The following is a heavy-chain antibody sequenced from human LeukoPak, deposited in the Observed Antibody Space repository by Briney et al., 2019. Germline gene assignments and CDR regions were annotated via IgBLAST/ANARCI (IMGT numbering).Heavy chain of an antibody. D-gene: IGHD2-21*01. Sequence: SVKVSCKASGYTFTGYYMHWVRQAPGQGLEWMGRIIPILGIANYAQKFQGRVTITADKSTSTAYMELSSLRSEDTAVYYCARVPPRYCGGDCWGQGTLVTVSS. CDR1: GYTFTGYY. J-gene: IGHJ4*02. CDR2: IIPILGIA. CDR3: ARVPPRYCGGDC. V-gene: IGHV1-69*04.